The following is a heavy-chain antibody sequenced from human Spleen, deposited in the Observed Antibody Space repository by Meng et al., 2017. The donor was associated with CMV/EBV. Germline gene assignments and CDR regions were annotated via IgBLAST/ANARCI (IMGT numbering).Heavy chain of an antibody. J-gene: IGHJ4*02. Sequence: SETLSLTCAVYGGSFSGYYWSWIRQPPGKGLEWIGEINHSGSTNYNPSLKSRVTISVDTSKNQFSLKLSSVTAADTAVYYCARRDGYSTFDYWGQGTLVTVSS. CDR1: GGSFSGYY. CDR2: INHSGST. V-gene: IGHV4-34*01. D-gene: IGHD5-24*01. CDR3: ARRDGYSTFDY.